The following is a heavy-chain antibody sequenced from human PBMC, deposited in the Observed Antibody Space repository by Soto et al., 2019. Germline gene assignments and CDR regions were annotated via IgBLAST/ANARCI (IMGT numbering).Heavy chain of an antibody. CDR3: AREGSALFDY. CDR2: IYHSGST. J-gene: IGHJ4*02. V-gene: IGHV4-38-2*02. CDR1: GYSISSGYY. Sequence: PSETLSLTXAVSGYSISSGYYWGWIRQPPGKGLEWIGSIYHSGSTYYNPSLKSRVTISVDTSKNQFSLKLSSVTAADTAVYYCAREGSALFDYWGQGTLVTVSS.